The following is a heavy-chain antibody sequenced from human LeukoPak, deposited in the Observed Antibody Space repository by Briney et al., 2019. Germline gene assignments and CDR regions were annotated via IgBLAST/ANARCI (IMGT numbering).Heavy chain of an antibody. Sequence: AGGSLRLSCAASGFTFSSYAMSWVRQAPGKGLEWVSAISGSGGSTYYADSVKGRFTISRDNSKNTLYLQMNSLRAEDTAVYYCAKDPHSIGYYTDYFDYWGQGTLVIVSS. CDR2: ISGSGGST. CDR3: AKDPHSIGYYTDYFDY. D-gene: IGHD3-22*01. V-gene: IGHV3-23*01. J-gene: IGHJ4*02. CDR1: GFTFSSYA.